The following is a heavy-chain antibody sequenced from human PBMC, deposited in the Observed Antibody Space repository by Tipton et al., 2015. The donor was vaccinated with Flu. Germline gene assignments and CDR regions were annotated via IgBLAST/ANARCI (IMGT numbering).Heavy chain of an antibody. Sequence: WGWIRQSPGKGLEWIGNIYHSGRTYYNPSLKSRVTISVDTSKNQFSRKLSSVTAADTALYYCAGNNYYDSSGHYYSLDYWGQGTRVTVSS. D-gene: IGHD3-22*01. CDR3: AGNNYYDSSGHYYSLDY. CDR2: IYHSGRT. J-gene: IGHJ4*02. V-gene: IGHV4-38-2*01.